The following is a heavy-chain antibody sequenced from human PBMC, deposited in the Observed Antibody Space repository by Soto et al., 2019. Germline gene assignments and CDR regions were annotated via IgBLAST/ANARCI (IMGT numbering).Heavy chain of an antibody. CDR2: ISYDGSNK. CDR3: AKDLGRVLRYFDWSPGGAFDI. J-gene: IGHJ3*02. V-gene: IGHV3-30*18. D-gene: IGHD3-9*01. CDR1: GFTFSSYG. Sequence: ILSCAASGFTFSSYGMHWVRQAPGKGLEWVAVISYDGSNKYYADSVKGRFTISRDNSKNTLYLQMNSLRAEDTAVYYCAKDLGRVLRYFDWSPGGAFDIWGQGTMVTV.